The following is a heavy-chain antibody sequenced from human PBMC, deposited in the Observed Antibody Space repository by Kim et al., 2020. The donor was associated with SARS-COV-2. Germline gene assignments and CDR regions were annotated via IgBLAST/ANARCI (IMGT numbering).Heavy chain of an antibody. CDR3: AGSMEADTFNI. CDR1: GYRFTNYW. CDR2: IYPGDSDT. V-gene: IGHV5-51*01. J-gene: IGHJ3*02. D-gene: IGHD3-10*01. Sequence: GESLKISCKGSGYRFTNYWIGWVRQMPGKGLEWMGIIYPGDSDTRYSPSFQGQVTISADKSITTAYLQWSSLKASDTAMYYCAGSMEADTFNIWGQGTMVTVSS.